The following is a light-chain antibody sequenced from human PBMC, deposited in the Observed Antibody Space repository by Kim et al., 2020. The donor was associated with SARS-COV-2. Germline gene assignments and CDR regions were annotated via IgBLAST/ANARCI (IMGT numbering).Light chain of an antibody. CDR3: QQSYITPFT. CDR1: QSISSH. J-gene: IGKJ3*01. V-gene: IGKV1-39*01. Sequence: ASVGDSVNITCRTTQSISSHLNWYQQKPGRAPKLLISAASTLQGGVPSRFSGSGSETDFTLTISSLQPEDFATYFCQQSYITPFTFGPGTKVDIK. CDR2: AAS.